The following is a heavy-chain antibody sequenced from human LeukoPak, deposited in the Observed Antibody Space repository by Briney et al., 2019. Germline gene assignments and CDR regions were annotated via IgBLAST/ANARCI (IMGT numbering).Heavy chain of an antibody. D-gene: IGHD4-23*01. Sequence: PGGSLRLSCAASGFTFSSYGVHWVRQAPGKGLEWVAVVSYGGSNKYYADSVKGRFTISRDNSKNTLYLQMNSLRAEDTAVYYCSGKSGGFDYWGQGTLVTVSS. CDR1: GFTFSSYG. J-gene: IGHJ4*02. CDR2: VSYGGSNK. V-gene: IGHV3-30*03. CDR3: SGKSGGFDY.